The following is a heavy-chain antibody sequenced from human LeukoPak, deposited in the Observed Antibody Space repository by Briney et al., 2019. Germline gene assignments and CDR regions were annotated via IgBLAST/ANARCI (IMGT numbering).Heavy chain of an antibody. Sequence: GSSVKVSCKASGGTFSSYAISWVRQAPGQGLEWMGGIIPIFGTANYAQQFQGRVTITTDESTSTAYMELSSLRSEDTAVYYCAIGDEMATIVCAFDIWGQGTMVTVSS. CDR1: GGTFSSYA. J-gene: IGHJ3*02. V-gene: IGHV1-69*05. CDR2: IIPIFGTA. D-gene: IGHD5-24*01. CDR3: AIGDEMATIVCAFDI.